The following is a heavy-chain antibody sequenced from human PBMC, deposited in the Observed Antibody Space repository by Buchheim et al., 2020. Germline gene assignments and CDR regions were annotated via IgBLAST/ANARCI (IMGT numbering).Heavy chain of an antibody. CDR1: GYTFTSYY. CDR3: ARDRGSGWNYFDY. Sequence: QVQLVQSGAEVKKPGASVKVSCKASGYTFTSYYMHWVRQAPGQGFEWMGLNNPSGGSTTYAQKFQGRVTMTRDTSRNEGSMELSSLRAEDTAVYYCARDRGSGWNYFDYWGQGTL. V-gene: IGHV1-46*01. D-gene: IGHD6-19*01. J-gene: IGHJ4*02. CDR2: NNPSGGST.